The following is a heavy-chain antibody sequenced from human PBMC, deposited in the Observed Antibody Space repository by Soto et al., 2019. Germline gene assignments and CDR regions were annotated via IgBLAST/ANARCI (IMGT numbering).Heavy chain of an antibody. CDR1: GFTFSSYG. CDR2: ISGSGRRT. V-gene: IGHV3-23*01. J-gene: IGHJ4*02. Sequence: EVQLLESGGGLVQPGGSLRLSCSASGFTFSSYGMSWVRQAPGKGLEWVSGISGSGRRTYFADFVKGRFTISRDNSKNTLYLQMNSLRAEDTALYYCAKDRGAGSDYYYGVVDYWGQGTLVTVSS. D-gene: IGHD2-21*01. CDR3: AKDRGAGSDYYYGVVDY.